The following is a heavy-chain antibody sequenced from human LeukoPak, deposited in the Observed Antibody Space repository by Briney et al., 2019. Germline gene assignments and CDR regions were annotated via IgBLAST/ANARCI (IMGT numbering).Heavy chain of an antibody. CDR3: ARDRKESYYDNSGFLDY. V-gene: IGHV3-21*01. Sequence: GGSLRLSCAASGFTFYSYSMNWVRQAPGKGLEWVSSITSTSSYIYYADSVKGRFTISRGNAKNSLYLQMNSLRAEDTAVYYCARDRKESYYDNSGFLDYWGQGTLVTVSS. CDR2: ITSTSSYI. CDR1: GFTFYSYS. D-gene: IGHD3-22*01. J-gene: IGHJ4*02.